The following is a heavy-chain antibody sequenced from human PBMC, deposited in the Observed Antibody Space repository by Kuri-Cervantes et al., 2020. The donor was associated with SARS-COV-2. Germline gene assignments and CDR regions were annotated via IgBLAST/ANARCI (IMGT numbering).Heavy chain of an antibody. CDR1: GFTFSSYW. J-gene: IGHJ4*02. V-gene: IGHV3-74*01. Sequence: ETLSLTCAASGFTFSSYWMHWVRQAPGKGLVWVSRINSDGSSTSYADSVKGRFTTSRDNAKNTLYLQMNSLRAEDTAVYYCARGYDSSGYSLDYWGQGTLVTVSS. CDR3: ARGYDSSGYSLDY. D-gene: IGHD3-22*01. CDR2: INSDGSST.